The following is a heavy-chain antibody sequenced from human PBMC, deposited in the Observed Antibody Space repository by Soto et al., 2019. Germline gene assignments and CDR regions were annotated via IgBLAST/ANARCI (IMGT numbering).Heavy chain of an antibody. J-gene: IGHJ4*02. Sequence: GGSLRLSCAASGFTFSSYSMNWVRQAPGKGLEWVSSISSSSSYIYYADSVKGRFTISRDNAKNSLYLQMNSLRAEDTAVYYCATDIVATSAFDYWGQGTLVTVSS. CDR2: ISSSSSYI. CDR3: ATDIVATSAFDY. V-gene: IGHV3-21*01. CDR1: GFTFSSYS. D-gene: IGHD5-12*01.